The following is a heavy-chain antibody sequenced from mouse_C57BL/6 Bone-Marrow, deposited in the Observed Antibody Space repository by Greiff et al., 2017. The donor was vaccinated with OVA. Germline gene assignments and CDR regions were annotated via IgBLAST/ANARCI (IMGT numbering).Heavy chain of an antibody. CDR1: GYSFTGYY. D-gene: IGHD4-1*01. CDR2: INPSTGGT. V-gene: IGHV1-42*01. J-gene: IGHJ3*01. CDR3: ARGGTSPFAY. Sequence: VQLQQSGPELVKPGASVKISCKASGYSFTGYYMNWVKQSPEKSLVWIGEINPSTGGTTSNQKLKAKATLTVDKSSSTAYMQLKSLTSEDSAVYYCARGGTSPFAYWGQGTLVTVSA.